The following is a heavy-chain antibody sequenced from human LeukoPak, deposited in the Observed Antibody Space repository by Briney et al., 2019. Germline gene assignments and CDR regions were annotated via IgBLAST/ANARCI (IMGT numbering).Heavy chain of an antibody. Sequence: GGSLRLSCAASGFPFSNFGMHWVRQAPGKGLDWVSFIKYDESVENYADSVKGRFTITRDNSGNTLHLQMNSLRVEDTAVYYCVKDPSGSYSNNWGQGTLVTVSS. J-gene: IGHJ4*02. CDR3: VKDPSGSYSNN. V-gene: IGHV3-30*02. CDR1: GFPFSNFG. CDR2: IKYDESVE. D-gene: IGHD1-26*01.